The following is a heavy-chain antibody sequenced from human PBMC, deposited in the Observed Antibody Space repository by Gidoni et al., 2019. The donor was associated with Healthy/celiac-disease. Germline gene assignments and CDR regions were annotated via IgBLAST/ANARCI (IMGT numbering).Heavy chain of an antibody. CDR3: ARETKGLDYYDSSGYYPDY. Sequence: QVQLQESGPGLVKPSQTLSLTCTVSGGSISRGGYYWGWIRQHPGKGLEWIGYIYYSGSTYYNPSLKSRVTISVDTSKNQFSLKLSSVTAADTAVYYCARETKGLDYYDSSGYYPDYWGQGTLVTVSS. J-gene: IGHJ4*02. CDR2: IYYSGST. V-gene: IGHV4-31*03. D-gene: IGHD3-22*01. CDR1: GGSISRGGYY.